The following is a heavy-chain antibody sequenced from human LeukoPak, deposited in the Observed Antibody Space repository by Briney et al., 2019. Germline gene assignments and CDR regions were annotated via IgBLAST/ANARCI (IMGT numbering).Heavy chain of an antibody. J-gene: IGHJ5*02. V-gene: IGHV1-2*02. CDR1: GYTFTGYY. CDR2: INPNSAGT. CDR3: ARGGAVAGTGGGYDWFDP. Sequence: ASVKVSCKASGYTFTGYYVHWVRQAPGQGLEWMGWINPNSAGTNYAQKFQGRVTITRNTSISTAYMELSSLRSEDTAVYYCARGGAVAGTGGGYDWFDPWGQGTLVTVSS. D-gene: IGHD6-19*01.